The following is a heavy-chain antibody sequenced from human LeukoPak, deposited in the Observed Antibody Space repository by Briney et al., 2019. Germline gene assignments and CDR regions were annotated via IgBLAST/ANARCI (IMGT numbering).Heavy chain of an antibody. V-gene: IGHV3-74*01. Sequence: GGSLRLSCAASGFTFSSYWMHWVRQAPGKGLVWVSRINSDGSSTSYADSVKGRFTISRDNAKNTLYLQMNSLRAEDTAVYYCATKDIVVVPAAIPFDYWGQGTLVTVSS. D-gene: IGHD2-2*02. CDR1: GFTFSSYW. J-gene: IGHJ4*02. CDR2: INSDGSST. CDR3: ATKDIVVVPAAIPFDY.